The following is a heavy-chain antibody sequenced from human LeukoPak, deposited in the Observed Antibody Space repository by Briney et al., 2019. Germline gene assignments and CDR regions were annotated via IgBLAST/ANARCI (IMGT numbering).Heavy chain of an antibody. J-gene: IGHJ3*02. D-gene: IGHD3-22*01. CDR3: ARALKRSGYYSNAFDI. V-gene: IGHV4-59*12. CDR1: GGSINSYY. Sequence: PSETLSLTCTVSGGSINSYYWNWIRQPPGKGLEWIGYIYYSGTTNYNPSLKSRVTMSVDTSKNQFSLKLSSVTAADTAVYYCARALKRSGYYSNAFDIWGQGTMVTVSS. CDR2: IYYSGTT.